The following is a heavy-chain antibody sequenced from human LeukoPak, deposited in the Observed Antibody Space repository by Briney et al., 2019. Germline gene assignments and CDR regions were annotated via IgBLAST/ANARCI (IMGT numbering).Heavy chain of an antibody. D-gene: IGHD1-26*01. CDR3: ARLGSAATGAPPYYYYYVDV. CDR2: IYDDGNT. J-gene: IGHJ6*03. CDR1: GGSISYHS. Sequence: LETLSLTCTVTGGSISYHSWSWIRQTPVKGLEWIANIYDDGNTDYSPSLQSRVTISTDTSETQFSLRLKSVTAADTAVYYCARLGSAATGAPPYYYYYVDVWGKGTTVTVSS. V-gene: IGHV4-59*11.